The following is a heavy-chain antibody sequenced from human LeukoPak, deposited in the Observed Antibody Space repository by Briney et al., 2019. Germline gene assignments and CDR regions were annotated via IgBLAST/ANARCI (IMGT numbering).Heavy chain of an antibody. CDR1: GSTFSSYA. D-gene: IGHD2-15*01. V-gene: IGHV3-23*01. CDR3: AKVQRAATLVH. Sequence: GGSLRLSCAASGSTFSSYAMSWVRQAPGKGLEWVSAISGSGGSTYYADSVKGRFTISRDNSKNTLYLQMNSLRAEDTAVYYCAKVQRAATLVHWGQGTLVTVSS. CDR2: ISGSGGST. J-gene: IGHJ4*02.